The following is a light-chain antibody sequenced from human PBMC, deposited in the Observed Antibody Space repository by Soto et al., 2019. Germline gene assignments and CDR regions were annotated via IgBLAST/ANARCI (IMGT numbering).Light chain of an antibody. V-gene: IGLV3-21*02. Sequence: SYDLTQPPSVSVAPGQTARITFGGNNIGSKSVHWYQQKPGQAPVLVVYDDSDRPSGIPERFSGSNSGNTATLTISRVEAGDEADYYCQVWDSSSDHPYVFGTGTKVTVL. CDR2: DDS. J-gene: IGLJ1*01. CDR3: QVWDSSSDHPYV. CDR1: NIGSKS.